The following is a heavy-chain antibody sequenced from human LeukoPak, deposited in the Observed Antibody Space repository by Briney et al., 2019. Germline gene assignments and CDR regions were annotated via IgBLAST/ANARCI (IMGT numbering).Heavy chain of an antibody. CDR2: IYHIGST. V-gene: IGHV4-38-2*01. CDR1: GYTISSDNY. J-gene: IGHJ6*03. Sequence: PSETLSLTCAASGYTISSDNYWGGLRQPPGKGLEWIGSIYHIGSTYYNPSLRSRVTISVDTSKNQFSLKLSSVTAADTAVYYCARVAPCGVVLRGNYYYFYYMDVWGKGTTVTVSS. D-gene: IGHD3-3*01. CDR3: ARVAPCGVVLRGNYYYFYYMDV.